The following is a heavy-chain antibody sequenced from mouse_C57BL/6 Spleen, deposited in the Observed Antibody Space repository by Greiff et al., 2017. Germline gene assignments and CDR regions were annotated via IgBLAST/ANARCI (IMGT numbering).Heavy chain of an antibody. J-gene: IGHJ3*01. CDR1: GYAFSSSW. D-gene: IGHD1-1*01. CDR2: IYPGDGDT. V-gene: IGHV1-82*01. CDR3: AIYYYGSSPFAY. Sequence: VQRVESGPELVKPGASVKISCKASGYAFSSSWMNWIGRIYPGDGDTNYNGKFKGKATLTADKSSSTAYMQLSSLTSEDSAVYFCAIYYYGSSPFAYWGQGTLVTVSA.